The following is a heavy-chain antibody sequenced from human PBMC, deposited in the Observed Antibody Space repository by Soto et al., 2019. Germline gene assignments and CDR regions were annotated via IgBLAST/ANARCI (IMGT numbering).Heavy chain of an antibody. CDR1: GFSFGDYY. CDR3: ARVDTAMVDY. Sequence: GGSLRLSCVASGFSFGDYYMSWIRQAPGKGLEWVSYISSSSSYTNYADSVKGRFTISRDNAKNSLYLQMNSLRAEDTAVYYCARVDTAMVDYWGQGTLVTVSS. D-gene: IGHD5-18*01. J-gene: IGHJ4*02. CDR2: ISSSSSYT. V-gene: IGHV3-11*06.